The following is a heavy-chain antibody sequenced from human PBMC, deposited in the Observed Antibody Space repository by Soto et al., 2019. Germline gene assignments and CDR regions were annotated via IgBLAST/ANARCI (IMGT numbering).Heavy chain of an antibody. J-gene: IGHJ6*02. V-gene: IGHV4-39*07. Sequence: PSETLSLTCTVSGGSISSSSSSSYYWGWIRQPPGKGLEWIGTIYYSGTTYYNPSLKSRVTISVDTSKNQFSLKLSSVTAADTAVYYCARNNWNDIWAYYYGMDVWGQGTTVTVSS. CDR1: GGSISSSSSSSYY. CDR3: ARNNWNDIWAYYYGMDV. CDR2: IYYSGTT. D-gene: IGHD1-1*01.